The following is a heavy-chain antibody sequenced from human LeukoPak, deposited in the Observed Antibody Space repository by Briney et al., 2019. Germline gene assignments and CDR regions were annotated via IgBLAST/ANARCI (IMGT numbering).Heavy chain of an antibody. J-gene: IGHJ5*02. Sequence: SGGSLRLSCAASGFTVSSNYMSWVRQAPGKGLEWVSVIYSGDSTYYADSVKGRFTISRDNSKNTLYLQMNSLRAEDTAVYYCARVRRASNWFDPWGQGTLVTVSS. CDR3: ARVRRASNWFDP. CDR1: GFTVSSNY. CDR2: IYSGDST. V-gene: IGHV3-53*01.